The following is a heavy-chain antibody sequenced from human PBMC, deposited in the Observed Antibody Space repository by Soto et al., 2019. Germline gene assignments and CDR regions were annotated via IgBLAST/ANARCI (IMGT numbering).Heavy chain of an antibody. Sequence: ASVKVSCKASGYTFTSYGISWVRQAPGQGLEWMGWISAYNGNTNYAQKLQGRVTMTTDTSTSTAYMELRSLRSDDTAVYYCARVSTYYYESSGFFDIWGQGTMVTVSS. V-gene: IGHV1-18*04. J-gene: IGHJ3*02. CDR1: GYTFTSYG. CDR3: ARVSTYYYESSGFFDI. D-gene: IGHD3-22*01. CDR2: ISAYNGNT.